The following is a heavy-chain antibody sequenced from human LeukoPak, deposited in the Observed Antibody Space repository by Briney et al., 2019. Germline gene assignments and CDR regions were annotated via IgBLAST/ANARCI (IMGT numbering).Heavy chain of an antibody. CDR2: IYYSGSA. Sequence: PSETLSLTCTVSGGSISSYYWSWIRQPPGKGLEWIGYIYYSGSANYNPSLKSRVTISVDKSKNPFSLKLSSVTAADTAVYYCARALYYDSSWFDPWGQGTLVTVSS. J-gene: IGHJ5*02. V-gene: IGHV4-59*01. D-gene: IGHD3-22*01. CDR3: ARALYYDSSWFDP. CDR1: GGSISSYY.